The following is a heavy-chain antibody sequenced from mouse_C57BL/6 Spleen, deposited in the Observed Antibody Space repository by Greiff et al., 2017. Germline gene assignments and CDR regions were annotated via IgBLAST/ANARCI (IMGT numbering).Heavy chain of an antibody. V-gene: IGHV1-26*01. CDR1: GYTFTDYY. D-gene: IGHD2-1*01. CDR2: INPNNGGT. J-gene: IGHJ3*01. Sequence: EVQLQQSGPELVKPGASVKISCKASGYTFTDYYMNWVKQSHGKSLEWIGDINPNNGGTSYNQKFKGKATLTVDKSSSTAYMELRSLTSEDSAVYYCAYGNSDWFAYWGQGTLVTVSA. CDR3: AYGNSDWFAY.